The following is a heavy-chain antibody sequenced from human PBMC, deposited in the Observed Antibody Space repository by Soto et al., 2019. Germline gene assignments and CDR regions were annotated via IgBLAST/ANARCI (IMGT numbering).Heavy chain of an antibody. CDR2: IRSKAYGGTT. Sequence: GGSLRLSCTASGFTFGDYAMSWVRQAPGKGLEWVGFIRSKAYGGTTEYAESVKGRFTISRDDSKSIAYLQMNSLKTEDTAVYYCTRILRDKGGDGPYYYYYGMDVWGHGTTVTVSS. CDR1: GFTFGDYA. D-gene: IGHD2-15*01. CDR3: TRILRDKGGDGPYYYYYGMDV. J-gene: IGHJ6*02. V-gene: IGHV3-49*04.